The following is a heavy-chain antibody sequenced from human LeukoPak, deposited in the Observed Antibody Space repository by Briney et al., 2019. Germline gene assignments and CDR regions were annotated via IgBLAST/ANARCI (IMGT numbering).Heavy chain of an antibody. V-gene: IGHV3-9*03. CDR3: AKGPGAYYYGSGRFDP. J-gene: IGHJ5*02. D-gene: IGHD3-10*01. CDR1: GFTFDDYA. CDR2: ISWNSGSI. Sequence: GGSLRLSCAASGFTFDDYAMHWVRQAPGKGLEWVSGISWNSGSIGYADSVKGRFTISRDNAKNSLCLQMNSLRAEDMALYYCAKGPGAYYYGSGRFDPWGQGTLVTVSS.